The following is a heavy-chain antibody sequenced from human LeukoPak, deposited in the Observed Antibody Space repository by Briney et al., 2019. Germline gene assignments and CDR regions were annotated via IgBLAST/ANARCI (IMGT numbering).Heavy chain of an antibody. CDR1: GYTFTGHY. D-gene: IGHD3-22*01. V-gene: IGHV1-2*02. J-gene: IGHJ4*02. Sequence: ASVKVSCRAYGYTFTGHYMHWVRQAPGQGLEWVGWINPNTGGTDFAQKFQGRVTMTRDTSISSAYMELSGLRSDDTAVYYCVRDRAGHSNVYWGQGTLVTVSS. CDR3: VRDRAGHSNVY. CDR2: INPNTGGT.